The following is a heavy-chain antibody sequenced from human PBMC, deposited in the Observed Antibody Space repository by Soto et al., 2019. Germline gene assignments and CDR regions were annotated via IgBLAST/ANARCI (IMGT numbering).Heavy chain of an antibody. Sequence: SETLSLTCAVYGGSFSGYYWSRIRQPPGKGLEWIGEINHSGSTNYNPSPKSRVTISVDTSKNQFSLKLSSVTAADTAGYYCARGFVAAAGTAPFDYWGQGTLVTVSS. CDR1: GGSFSGYY. V-gene: IGHV4-34*01. CDR3: ARGFVAAAGTAPFDY. CDR2: INHSGST. J-gene: IGHJ4*02. D-gene: IGHD6-13*01.